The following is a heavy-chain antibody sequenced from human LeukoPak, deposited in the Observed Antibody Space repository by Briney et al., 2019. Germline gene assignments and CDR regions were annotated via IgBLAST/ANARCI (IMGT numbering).Heavy chain of an antibody. V-gene: IGHV3-48*03. Sequence: GGSLRLSCAASGFTFSSCEMNWVRQAPGKGLEWVSYISSSGSTIYYADSVKGRFTISRDNAKNSLYLQMNSLRAEDTAVYYCARWNYYGSNRDYWGQGTLVTVSS. CDR3: ARWNYYGSNRDY. CDR1: GFTFSSCE. CDR2: ISSSGSTI. J-gene: IGHJ4*02. D-gene: IGHD3-10*01.